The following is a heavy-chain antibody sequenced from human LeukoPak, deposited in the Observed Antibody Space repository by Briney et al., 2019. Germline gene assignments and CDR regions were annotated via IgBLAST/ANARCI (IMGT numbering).Heavy chain of an antibody. V-gene: IGHV5-51*01. CDR3: ARPYLDDHYYMDV. J-gene: IGHJ6*03. CDR1: GNSFTSYW. D-gene: IGHD2-2*03. CDR2: IYPGEFDL. Sequence: GESLKISCKGPGNSFTSYWIGWVRQIPGKGLEWVVIIYPGEFDLRYSPPFQGQVTITADKSTSTAYLQWSSLKASDTAMYYCARPYLDDHYYMDVWGKGTTVTVSS.